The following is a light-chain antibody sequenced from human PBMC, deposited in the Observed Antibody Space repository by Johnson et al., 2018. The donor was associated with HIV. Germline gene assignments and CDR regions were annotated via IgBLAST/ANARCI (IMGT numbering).Light chain of an antibody. CDR3: GTWDTSLSAGGV. J-gene: IGLJ1*01. CDR1: SSNIGNKY. Sequence: QSVLTQPPSVSAAPGQKVTISCSGSSSNIGNKYVSWYQQLPGTAPKLLIYENTKRPSGIPDRFSGSKSGTSATLRITGLQTGDEADYYCGTWDTSLSAGGVFGSGTKVTVL. V-gene: IGLV1-51*02. CDR2: ENT.